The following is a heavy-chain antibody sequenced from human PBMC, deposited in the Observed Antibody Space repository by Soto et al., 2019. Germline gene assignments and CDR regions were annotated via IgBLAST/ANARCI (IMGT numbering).Heavy chain of an antibody. CDR3: ARSHSFDGSIYHYYFDF. Sequence: PSETLSLTCTVSGGSISTYYWSWIRQPPGGTLEWIGYIYASGATTYNPSLESRVTMSVDMPNNEFSLELTSLTAADTVVYYCARSHSFDGSIYHYYFDFWGQGTLVTAPQ. V-gene: IGHV4-59*01. CDR2: IYASGAT. D-gene: IGHD3-10*01. J-gene: IGHJ4*02. CDR1: GGSISTYY.